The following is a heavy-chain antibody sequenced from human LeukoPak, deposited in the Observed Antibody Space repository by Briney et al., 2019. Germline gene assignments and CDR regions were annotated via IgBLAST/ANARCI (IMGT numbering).Heavy chain of an antibody. CDR1: GFTVSSNY. J-gene: IGHJ6*03. CDR3: ARGGSRITIFGVVIHYYYMDV. V-gene: IGHV3-53*01. Sequence: GGSLRLSCAASGFTVSSNYMSWVRQAPGKGLEWFSVIYSGGSTYYADSVKGRFTISRDNSKNTLYLQMNSLRAEDTAVYYCARGGSRITIFGVVIHYYYMDVWGKGTTVTVSS. D-gene: IGHD3-3*01. CDR2: IYSGGST.